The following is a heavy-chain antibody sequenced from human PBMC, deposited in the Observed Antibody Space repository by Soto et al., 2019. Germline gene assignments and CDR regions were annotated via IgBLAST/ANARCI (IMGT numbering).Heavy chain of an antibody. V-gene: IGHV3-30*18. J-gene: IGHJ6*02. CDR1: GFTFSSYG. CDR3: VKDGSSGWPYFDDMDV. Sequence: GGSLRLSCAASGFTFSSYGMHWVRQAPGKGLEGVAVILYDGSKKYYADSVKGRFTISRDNSKNTLYLQMSSLRDEDTALYYCVKDGSSGWPYFDDMDVWGQGTTVTVSS. D-gene: IGHD6-19*01. CDR2: ILYDGSKK.